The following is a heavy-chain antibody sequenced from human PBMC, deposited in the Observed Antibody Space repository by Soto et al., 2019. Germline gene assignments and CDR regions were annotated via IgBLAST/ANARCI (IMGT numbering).Heavy chain of an antibody. J-gene: IGHJ4*02. CDR1: GFTVSSNY. CDR3: ARTCSGGTCSFDC. Sequence: EVQLVESGGGLVQPGGSLRLSCAASGFTVSSNYMSWVRQAPGKGLEWVSVIYSGGSTYYADSVKGRFTISRDNSENTLYLQMNSLRAEDTAVYYCARTCSGGTCSFDCWGQGTLVTVSS. V-gene: IGHV3-66*01. CDR2: IYSGGST. D-gene: IGHD2-15*01.